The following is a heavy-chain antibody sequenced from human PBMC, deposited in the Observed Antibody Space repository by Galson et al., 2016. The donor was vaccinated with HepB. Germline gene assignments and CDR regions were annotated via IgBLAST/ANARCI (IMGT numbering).Heavy chain of an antibody. Sequence: SLRLSCAASGFTVSSNYMSWVRQAPGKGLEWVSVIYSGGSTYYADSVKGRFTISRDNSKNTLYLQMNSLRAEDTAVYYCARLSWQLLVPIFDFWGQGTLVTASS. CDR1: GFTVSSNY. CDR2: IYSGGST. CDR3: ARLSWQLLVPIFDF. V-gene: IGHV3-53*01. D-gene: IGHD6-19*01. J-gene: IGHJ4*02.